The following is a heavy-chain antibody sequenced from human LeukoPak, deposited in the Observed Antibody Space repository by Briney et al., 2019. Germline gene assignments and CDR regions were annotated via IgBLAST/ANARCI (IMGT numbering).Heavy chain of an antibody. Sequence: PSETLSLTCTVSGGSISSTSYFWGWIRQPPGKGLEWIGSIYYSENTYYNPSLKSRVTISVDTSQNQFSLKLRSVTAADTAVYYCARQGTNTIFNTWDQGTLVTV. CDR2: IYYSENT. CDR1: GGSISSTSYF. D-gene: IGHD1-14*01. V-gene: IGHV4-39*01. CDR3: ARQGTNTIFNT. J-gene: IGHJ5*02.